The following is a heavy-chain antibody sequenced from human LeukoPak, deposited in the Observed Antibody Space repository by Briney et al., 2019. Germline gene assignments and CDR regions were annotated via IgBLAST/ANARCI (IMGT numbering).Heavy chain of an antibody. CDR1: GYSISSGYY. CDR3: ARVVGYGSGSYRTEYFQH. CDR2: IYYSGST. J-gene: IGHJ1*01. D-gene: IGHD3-10*01. V-gene: IGHV4-61*01. Sequence: PSETLSLTCNVSGYSISSGYYWGWIRQPPGKGLEWIGYIYYSGSTNYNPSLKSRVTISVDTSKNQFSLKLSSVTAADTAVYYCARVVGYGSGSYRTEYFQHWGQGTLVTVSS.